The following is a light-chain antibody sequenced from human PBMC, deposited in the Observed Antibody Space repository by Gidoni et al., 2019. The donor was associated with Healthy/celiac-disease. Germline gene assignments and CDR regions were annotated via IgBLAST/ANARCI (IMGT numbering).Light chain of an antibody. V-gene: IGKV3-20*01. CDR1: QSVSSSY. J-gene: IGKJ4*01. CDR3: QQYGSSPQLT. Sequence: IVLTQSPGTLSLSPGERATLSCRASQSVSSSYLAWYQQKPGQAPRLLIYGASSRATGIPDRLSGSGSGTDFTLTISRLEPEDFAVYYCQQYGSSPQLTFGGGTKVEIK. CDR2: GAS.